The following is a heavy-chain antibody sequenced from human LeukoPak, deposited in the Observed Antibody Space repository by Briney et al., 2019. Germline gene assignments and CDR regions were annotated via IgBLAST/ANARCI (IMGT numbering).Heavy chain of an antibody. Sequence: GGSLRLSCAASGFSFNTYSMNCVRQAPGKGLEWVSSISSTSAHIFYADPVKGRFSISRDNAKNSLYLQMNSLRVEDTAVYYCTSRYCTTTNCYSFDNWGHGTLVTVSS. V-gene: IGHV3-21*01. J-gene: IGHJ3*02. CDR2: ISSTSAHI. CDR1: GFSFNTYS. D-gene: IGHD2-2*01. CDR3: TSRYCTTTNCYSFDN.